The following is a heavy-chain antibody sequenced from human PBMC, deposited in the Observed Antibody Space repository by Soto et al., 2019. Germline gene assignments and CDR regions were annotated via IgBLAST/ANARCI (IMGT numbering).Heavy chain of an antibody. Sequence: QVQLQQWGAGLLKPSETLSLTCAVYGGSVSGYYWSWIRQPPGKGLEWIGEINHSGSTNYNPSLKSRVTISVDTSKNQFSLKLSSVTAADTAVYYCARERYYDSSGYRPYYFDYWGQGTLVTVSS. CDR1: GGSVSGYY. V-gene: IGHV4-34*01. CDR3: ARERYYDSSGYRPYYFDY. J-gene: IGHJ4*02. D-gene: IGHD3-22*01. CDR2: INHSGST.